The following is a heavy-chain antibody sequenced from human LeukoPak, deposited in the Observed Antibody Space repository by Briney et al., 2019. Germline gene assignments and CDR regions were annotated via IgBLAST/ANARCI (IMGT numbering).Heavy chain of an antibody. CDR1: GFTFSSYG. J-gene: IGHJ5*02. CDR3: AKDHVSGSYYVVRGNWFDP. V-gene: IGHV3-30*02. D-gene: IGHD1-26*01. CDR2: IRYDGSNK. Sequence: GGSLRLSCAASGFTFSSYGMHWVRQAPGKGLEWVAFIRYDGSNKYYADSVKGRFTISRDNSKNTLYLQMNSLRAEDTAVYYCAKDHVSGSYYVVRGNWFDPWGQGTLVTVSS.